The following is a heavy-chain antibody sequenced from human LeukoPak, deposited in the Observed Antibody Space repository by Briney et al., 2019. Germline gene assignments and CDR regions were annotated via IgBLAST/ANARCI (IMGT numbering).Heavy chain of an antibody. CDR3: ATTVARLYYFDY. V-gene: IGHV1-69*04. Sequence: SVKVSCKASGGTFSSYAISWVRQAPGQGLEWMGRIIPILGIANYAQKFQGRVTMTRDTSTSTVYMELSSLRSEDTAVYYCATTVARLYYFDYWGQGTLVTVSS. D-gene: IGHD5-12*01. CDR2: IIPILGIA. J-gene: IGHJ4*02. CDR1: GGTFSSYA.